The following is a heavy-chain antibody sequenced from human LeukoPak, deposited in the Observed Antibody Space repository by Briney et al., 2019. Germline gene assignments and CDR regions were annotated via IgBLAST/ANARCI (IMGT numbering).Heavy chain of an antibody. D-gene: IGHD2-15*01. CDR3: ARSLQGYCSGGSCLFDY. V-gene: IGHV3-30*04. CDR2: ISYDGSNK. Sequence: GGSLRLSCAASGFTFSSYAMHWVRQAPGEGLEWVAVISYDGSNKYYADSVKGRFTISRDNSKNTLYLQMNSLRAEDTAVYYCARSLQGYCSGGSCLFDYWGQGTLVTVSS. CDR1: GFTFSSYA. J-gene: IGHJ4*02.